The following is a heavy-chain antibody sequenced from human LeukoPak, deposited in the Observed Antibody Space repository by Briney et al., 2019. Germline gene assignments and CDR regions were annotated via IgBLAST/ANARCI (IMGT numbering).Heavy chain of an antibody. V-gene: IGHV3-23*01. CDR2: ISGSGGNT. D-gene: IGHD5-18*01. CDR3: AKGRTGFSYGYGIDY. J-gene: IGHJ4*02. CDR1: GFTFRRYG. Sequence: PGGSLRLPCAASGFTFRRYGMSWVRQAPGKGLEWVSAISGSGGNTFYGDSVKGRFTISRDNSKNTLYLQMNSLRAEDAAIYYCAKGRTGFSYGYGIDYWGQGTLVTVSS.